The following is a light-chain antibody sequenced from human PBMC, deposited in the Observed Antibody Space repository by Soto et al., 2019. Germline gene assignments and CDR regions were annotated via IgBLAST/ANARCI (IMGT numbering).Light chain of an antibody. CDR1: QTISTW. V-gene: IGKV1-5*01. J-gene: IGKJ1*01. Sequence: PMTQSPATLSAALLHIGTITCRASQTISTWLAWYQQKQGKAPELLIYDASTLESGVQSRFSGSGSGTEFRLTISSLQPDDFETFYCQNRPTFGQGTKVDIK. CDR2: DAS. CDR3: QNRPT.